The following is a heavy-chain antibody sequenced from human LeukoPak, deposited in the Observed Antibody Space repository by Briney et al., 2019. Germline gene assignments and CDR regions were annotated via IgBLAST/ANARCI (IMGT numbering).Heavy chain of an antibody. CDR2: SRNKADSYTA. V-gene: IGHV3-72*01. Sequence: GGSLRLSCAASGFTFSDSFMSWVRQAPGKGMEWVGRSRNKADSYTAEYAASVKGRFTISRDESKNSLYLQISSLETEDAAVYYCATSSWYRLAYWGQGSLVTVSS. CDR1: GFTFSDSF. D-gene: IGHD6-13*01. J-gene: IGHJ4*02. CDR3: ATSSWYRLAY.